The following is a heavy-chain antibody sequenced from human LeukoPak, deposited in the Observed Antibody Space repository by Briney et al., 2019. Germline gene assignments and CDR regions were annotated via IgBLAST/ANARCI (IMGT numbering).Heavy chain of an antibody. D-gene: IGHD5-12*01. Sequence: PSETLSPTCTVSGGSISSGSYYWSWIRQPAGKGLEWIGRIYTSGSTNYNPSLKSRVTISVDTSKNQFSLKLSSVTAADTAVYYCARTSHYVDIAATIPYGIYYFDYWGQGTLVTVSS. CDR2: IYTSGST. V-gene: IGHV4-61*02. J-gene: IGHJ4*02. CDR3: ARTSHYVDIAATIPYGIYYFDY. CDR1: GGSISSGSYY.